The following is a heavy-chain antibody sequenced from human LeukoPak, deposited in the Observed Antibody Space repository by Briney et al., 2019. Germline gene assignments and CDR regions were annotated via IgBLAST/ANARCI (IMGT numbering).Heavy chain of an antibody. V-gene: IGHV4-34*01. J-gene: IGHJ5*02. Sequence: PETLSPTCAVYGGSLSGYYWSWISQPPWNLLEWFGEINHSGSTNYNPSLKSRVTISVDTSKNQFSLKLSSVTAADTAVYYCARVLVVPAAILIGWLDPWGQGTLVTVSS. CDR2: INHSGST. CDR3: ARVLVVPAAILIGWLDP. CDR1: GGSLSGYY. D-gene: IGHD2-2*01.